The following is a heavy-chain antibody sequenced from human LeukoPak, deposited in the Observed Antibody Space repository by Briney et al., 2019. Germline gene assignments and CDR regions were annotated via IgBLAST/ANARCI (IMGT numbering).Heavy chain of an antibody. V-gene: IGHV1-46*01. D-gene: IGHD3-10*01. CDR1: GYTFTSYY. CDR2: INPSVGST. Sequence: EASVKVSCKASGYTFTSYYMHWVRQAPGQGLEWMGIINPSVGSTSYAQKFQGRVTMTRDTSTSTVYMELSSLRSEDTAVYYCARDHPVLLWFGELGGNWFDPWGQGTLVTVSS. CDR3: ARDHPVLLWFGELGGNWFDP. J-gene: IGHJ5*02.